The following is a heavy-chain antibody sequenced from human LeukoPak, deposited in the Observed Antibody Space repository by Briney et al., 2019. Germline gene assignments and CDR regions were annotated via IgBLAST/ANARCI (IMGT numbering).Heavy chain of an antibody. CDR1: GYTFTSYD. CDR2: MNPNSGNT. D-gene: IGHD1-26*01. CDR3: ARAPEWGKANYYYYMDV. J-gene: IGHJ6*03. V-gene: IGHV1-8*01. Sequence: ASVKVSCRASGYTFTSYDINWVRQATGQGLEWMGWMNPNSGNTGYAQKFQGRVIMTRNTSISTAYLELSSLRSEDTAVYYCARAPEWGKANYYYYMDVWGKGTTVTVSS.